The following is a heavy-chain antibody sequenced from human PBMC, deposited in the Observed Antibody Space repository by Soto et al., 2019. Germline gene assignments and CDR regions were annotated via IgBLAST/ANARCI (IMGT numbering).Heavy chain of an antibody. D-gene: IGHD3-10*01. CDR2: ISGSGGST. J-gene: IGHJ5*02. V-gene: IGHV3-23*01. CDR1: GFTFSSYA. CDR3: ARPHLQGDIYNWFDP. Sequence: EVQLLKSGGGLVQPGGSLRLSCAASGFTFSSYAMSWVRQAPGKGLEWVSAISGSGGSTYYADSVKGRFTISRDNSKNTLYLQMNSLRAEDTAVYYCARPHLQGDIYNWFDPWGQGTLVPVSS.